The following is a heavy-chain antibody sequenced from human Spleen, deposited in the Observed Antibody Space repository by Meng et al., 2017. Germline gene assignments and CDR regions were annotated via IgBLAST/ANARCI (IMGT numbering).Heavy chain of an antibody. CDR3: AREPNYGDYGGGFDY. J-gene: IGHJ4*02. CDR1: VGSFSGYS. D-gene: IGHD4-17*01. V-gene: IGHV4-34*01. CDR2: INHSGST. Sequence: QGQHTRVGAGCLKADETRSLTCAVYVGSFSGYSWSWIRQPQGKGLAWIGEINHSGSTNYNPSLKSRVTISVDTSKNQFSLKLSSVTAADTAVYYCAREPNYGDYGGGFDYWGQGTLVTVSS.